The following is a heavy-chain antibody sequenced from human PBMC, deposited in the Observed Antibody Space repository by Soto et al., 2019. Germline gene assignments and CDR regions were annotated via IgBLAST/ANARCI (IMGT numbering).Heavy chain of an antibody. CDR3: ARGLGAVAGNDAFDI. D-gene: IGHD6-19*01. Sequence: ASVKVSCKASGYTFTSDDINWVRQATGQGLEWMGWMNPNSGNTGYAQKFQGRVTMTRNTSISTAYMELSSLRSEDTAVYYCARGLGAVAGNDAFDIWGQGTMVTVSS. J-gene: IGHJ3*02. CDR1: GYTFTSDD. CDR2: MNPNSGNT. V-gene: IGHV1-8*01.